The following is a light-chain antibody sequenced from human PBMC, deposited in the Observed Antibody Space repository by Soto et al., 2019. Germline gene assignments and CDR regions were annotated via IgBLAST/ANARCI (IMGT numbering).Light chain of an antibody. J-gene: IGKJ1*01. CDR2: GAS. CDR3: HQCDSSPWT. V-gene: IGKV3-20*01. CDR1: QSVSGRD. Sequence: EVVLTQSPDTVSLSVGERFPLSCRASQSVSGRDLAWYKQKPGQAPRLLSYGASSRATGIPDMSSCSGSGTDFTLTISRLKPEYFVVFYWHQCDSSPWTFGQGTNVDIK.